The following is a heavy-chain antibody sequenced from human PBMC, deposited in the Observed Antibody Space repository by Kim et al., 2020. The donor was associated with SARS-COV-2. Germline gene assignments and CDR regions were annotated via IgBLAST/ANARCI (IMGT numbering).Heavy chain of an antibody. Sequence: ASVKVSCKASGYTFTSYYMHWVRQAPGQGLEWMGIINPSGGSTSYAQKFQGRVTMTRDTSTSTVYMELSSLRTEETAVYYCARGLKTVTHAAYYYGMDGWGQVTTITVSS. V-gene: IGHV1-46*01. CDR3: ARGLKTVTHAAYYYGMDG. CDR2: INPSGGST. CDR1: GYTFTSYY. D-gene: IGHD4-17*01. J-gene: IGHJ6*02.